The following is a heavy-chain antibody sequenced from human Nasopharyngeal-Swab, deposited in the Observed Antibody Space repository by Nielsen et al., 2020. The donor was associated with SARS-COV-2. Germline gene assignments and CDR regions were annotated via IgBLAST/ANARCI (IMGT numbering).Heavy chain of an antibody. CDR2: IYYSGSP. D-gene: IGHD6-13*01. V-gene: IGHV4-39*01. Sequence: RQAPGKGLEWIGSIYYSGSPYYNPSLKSRVTISVDTSKNQFSLKLSSVTAADTAVYYCASIAAAAAPGYWGQGTLVTVSS. CDR3: ASIAAAAAPGY. J-gene: IGHJ4*02.